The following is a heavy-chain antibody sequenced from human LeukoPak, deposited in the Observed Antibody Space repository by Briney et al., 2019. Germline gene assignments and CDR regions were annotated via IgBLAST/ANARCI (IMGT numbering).Heavy chain of an antibody. CDR2: ISSSSSTI. CDR3: ARDQRRWLRVTLFDY. J-gene: IGHJ4*02. V-gene: IGHV3-48*01. CDR1: GSTFSSYS. D-gene: IGHD5-12*01. Sequence: GGSLRLSCAASGSTFSSYSMNWVRQAPGKGLEWVSYISSSSSTIYYADSVKGRFTISRDNAKNSLYLQMNSLRAEDTAVYYCARDQRRWLRVTLFDYWGQGTLVTVSS.